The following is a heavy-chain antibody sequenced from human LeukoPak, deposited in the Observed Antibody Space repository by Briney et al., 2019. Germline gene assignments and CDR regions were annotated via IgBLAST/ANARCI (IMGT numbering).Heavy chain of an antibody. V-gene: IGHV3-23*01. Sequence: GGSLRLSCAASGFSFSSYEMNWVRQAPGKGLEWISYISASGTLTHYADSVKGRFTISRDNSKNTLYLQMNSLRAEDTAVYYCAKVRYCTNGVCYTVYYYYYMDVWGKGTTVTVSS. CDR2: ISASGTLT. CDR3: AKVRYCTNGVCYTVYYYYYMDV. J-gene: IGHJ6*03. D-gene: IGHD2-8*01. CDR1: GFSFSSYE.